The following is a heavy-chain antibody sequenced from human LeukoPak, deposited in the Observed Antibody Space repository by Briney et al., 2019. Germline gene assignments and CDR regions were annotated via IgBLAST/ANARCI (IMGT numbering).Heavy chain of an antibody. Sequence: PGGSLRLSCAASGFTVSSTYMSWVRQAPGKGLEWVSALYSGDTTYYANSVKGRFTISRDNSKNMLYLQMNSLRAEGTAVYYCARRLLSGYYEFWGQETLVTVSS. CDR2: LYSGDTT. J-gene: IGHJ4*02. CDR1: GFTVSSTY. D-gene: IGHD3-3*01. V-gene: IGHV3-66*01. CDR3: ARRLLSGYYEF.